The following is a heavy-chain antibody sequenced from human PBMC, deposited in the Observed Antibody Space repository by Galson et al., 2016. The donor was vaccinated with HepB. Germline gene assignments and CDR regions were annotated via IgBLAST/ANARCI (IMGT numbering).Heavy chain of an antibody. CDR2: IYWDDGK. J-gene: IGHJ4*02. D-gene: IGHD3-16*01. Sequence: PALVKPTQTLTLSCTFSGFSLNSSGLGVGWTRQPPGKALEWLALIYWDDGKRYSPSLKRRLSTTKDTSKNLVVLTMTDMDPVDTATYYCARVLDYNSVWGSFDYWGQGTLVTVSS. CDR1: GFSLNSSGLG. CDR3: ARVLDYNSVWGSFDY. V-gene: IGHV2-5*02.